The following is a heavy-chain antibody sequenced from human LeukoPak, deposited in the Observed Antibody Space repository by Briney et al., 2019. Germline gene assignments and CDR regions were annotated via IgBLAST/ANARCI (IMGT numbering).Heavy chain of an antibody. V-gene: IGHV3-49*03. CDR1: GFTFGDYA. Sequence: PGRSLRLSCTASGFTFGDYAMSWFRQAPGKGLEWVGFIRSKHYGGAIEYAASVRGRFTISRDDSKSIAYLQMNSLKTEDTAVYYCARDQLGGAPHGYYYHYMDVWGKGTTVTVSS. CDR3: ARDQLGGAPHGYYYHYMDV. J-gene: IGHJ6*03. CDR2: IRSKHYGGAI. D-gene: IGHD2-8*01.